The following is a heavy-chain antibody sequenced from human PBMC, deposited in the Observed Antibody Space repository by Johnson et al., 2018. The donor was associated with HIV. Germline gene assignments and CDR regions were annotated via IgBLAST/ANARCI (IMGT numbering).Heavy chain of an antibody. V-gene: IGHV3-30*18. D-gene: IGHD5-12*01. J-gene: IGHJ3*02. Sequence: QVQLVESGGGVVQPGRSLRLSCAASGFTFSSYGMHWVRQAPGKGLEWVAVISYDGSNKYYADSVKGRFTISRDNSKNTLYLQMNSLRAEDTAVYYCAKAAYDVSASVIWGQGTMVTVSA. CDR3: AKAAYDVSASVI. CDR2: ISYDGSNK. CDR1: GFTFSSYG.